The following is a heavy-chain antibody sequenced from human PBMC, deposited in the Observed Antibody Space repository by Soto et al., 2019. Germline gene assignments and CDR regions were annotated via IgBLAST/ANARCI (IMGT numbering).Heavy chain of an antibody. V-gene: IGHV4-30-4*01. J-gene: IGHJ5*02. CDR3: ARDGIAAAGPATKHYSNWFDP. CDR1: GGSISSGDYY. Sequence: SETLSLTCTVSGGSISSGDYYWSWIRQPPGKGLEWIGYIYYSGSTYYNPSLKSRVTISVDTSKNQFSLKLSSVTAADTAVYYCARDGIAAAGPATKHYSNWFDPWGQGTLVTVSS. D-gene: IGHD6-13*01. CDR2: IYYSGST.